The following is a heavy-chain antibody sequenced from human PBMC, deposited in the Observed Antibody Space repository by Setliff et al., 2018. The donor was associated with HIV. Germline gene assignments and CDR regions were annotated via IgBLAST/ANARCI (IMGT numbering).Heavy chain of an antibody. CDR2: MYHSGST. CDR3: ASGYNYAYSDY. Sequence: PSETLSLTCAVSNYSISSGYYWGWIRQSPGKGLEWIGGMYHSGSTYSNPSLKSRVTMSIDTSKNQLSLKLRSVTAADTAVYYCASGYNYAYSDYWGQGTLVTVSS. D-gene: IGHD5-18*01. CDR1: NYSISSGYY. V-gene: IGHV4-38-2*01. J-gene: IGHJ4*02.